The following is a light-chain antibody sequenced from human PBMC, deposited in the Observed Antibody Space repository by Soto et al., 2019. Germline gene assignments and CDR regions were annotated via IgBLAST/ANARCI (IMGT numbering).Light chain of an antibody. CDR1: SSDVGAYNY. Sequence: SALTQPASVSGPPGQSITISCTGTSSDVGAYNYVSWYQQHPGKAPKLMIYEVSNRPSGVSNRFSGSKSGNTASLTISGLQAEDEADYYCSSYISSSTLVFGTGTKVTVL. CDR3: SSYISSSTLV. CDR2: EVS. J-gene: IGLJ1*01. V-gene: IGLV2-14*01.